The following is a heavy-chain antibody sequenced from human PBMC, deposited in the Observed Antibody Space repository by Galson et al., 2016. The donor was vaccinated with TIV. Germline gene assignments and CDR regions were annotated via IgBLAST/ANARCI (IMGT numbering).Heavy chain of an antibody. CDR2: IWYDGVKT. V-gene: IGHV3-33*07. J-gene: IGHJ4*02. D-gene: IGHD2-2*01. Sequence: SLRLSCAASGFVFGTYGMYWVRQAPGKGLEWVGLIWYDGVKTDYVDSVKGRFTISRDNSKNTLYLQMDRLRVEDSAVYFCARVRFCSSTNCLGYLDNWGQGAQVIVSS. CDR1: GFVFGTYG. CDR3: ARVRFCSSTNCLGYLDN.